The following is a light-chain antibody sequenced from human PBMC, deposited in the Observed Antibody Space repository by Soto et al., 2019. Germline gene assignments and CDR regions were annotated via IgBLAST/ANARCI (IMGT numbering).Light chain of an antibody. V-gene: IGKV1-33*01. J-gene: IGKJ1*01. CDR1: RDIKKY. Sequence: DIQMTHSPSSLFASVGDRVTITCQASRDIKKYLNWYQQKPGKAPNLVIYNAANLETGVPSRFSGSGSGTDFTLTISSLQPEDFATYFCQQYDDLPRTFGQGTKVEVK. CDR2: NAA. CDR3: QQYDDLPRT.